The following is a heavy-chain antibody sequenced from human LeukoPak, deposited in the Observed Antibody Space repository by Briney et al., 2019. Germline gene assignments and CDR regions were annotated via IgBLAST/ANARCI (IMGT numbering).Heavy chain of an antibody. J-gene: IGHJ3*02. CDR2: ISTSGAYI. V-gene: IGHV3-21*01. Sequence: GGSLRLSCAASGFTFHSYSMIWVRQAPGKGLEWVSSISTSGAYILYADSVKGRFTISRDNAKNSLYLQMNSLGAEDTAVYYCASGRLEYGDYAIGSGIWGQGTMVTVSS. D-gene: IGHD4-17*01. CDR3: ASGRLEYGDYAIGSGI. CDR1: GFTFHSYS.